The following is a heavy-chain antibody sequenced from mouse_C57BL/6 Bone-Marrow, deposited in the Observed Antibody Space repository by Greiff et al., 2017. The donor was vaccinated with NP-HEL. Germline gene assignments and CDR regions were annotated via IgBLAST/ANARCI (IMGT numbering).Heavy chain of an antibody. CDR3: ARSYYYSSSPYYFDY. CDR1: GYTFTSYW. CDR2: IPPNSGST. Sequence: QVQLQQPGAELVKPGASVKLSCKASGYTFTSYWMHWVKQRPGQGLEWIGMIPPNSGSTNYNEKFKSKATLTVDKSSSTAYMQLSSLTSDDSAVYYWARSYYYSSSPYYFDYWGQGTTLTVSS. J-gene: IGHJ2*01. D-gene: IGHD1-1*01. V-gene: IGHV1-64*01.